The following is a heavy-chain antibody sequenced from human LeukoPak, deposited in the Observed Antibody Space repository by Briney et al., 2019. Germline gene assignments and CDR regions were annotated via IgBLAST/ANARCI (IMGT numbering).Heavy chain of an antibody. CDR2: IYYSGST. CDR3: ARLRDGHNLRYFDY. J-gene: IGHJ4*02. Sequence: SETLSLTCTVSGDSISGNYWTWIRQPPGKGLEWIGYIYYSGSTNYNASLKSRVTISVDTSKNQFSLKLSSVTAADTAVYYCARLRDGHNLRYFDYCGQGTLVTVSS. CDR1: GDSISGNY. D-gene: IGHD5-24*01. V-gene: IGHV4-59*08.